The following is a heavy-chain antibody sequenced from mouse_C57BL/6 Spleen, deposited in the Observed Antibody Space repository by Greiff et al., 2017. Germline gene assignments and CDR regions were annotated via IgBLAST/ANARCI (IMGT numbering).Heavy chain of an antibody. CDR3: ARSRQLRLEYYFDY. CDR1: GYAFSSSW. V-gene: IGHV1-82*01. Sequence: VQLQESGPELVKPGASVKISCKASGYAFSSSWMNWVKQRPGKGLEWIGRIYPGDGDTNYNGKFKGKATLTADKSSSTAYMQLSSLTSEDSAVYFCARSRQLRLEYYFDYWGQGTTLTVSS. CDR2: IYPGDGDT. J-gene: IGHJ2*01. D-gene: IGHD3-2*02.